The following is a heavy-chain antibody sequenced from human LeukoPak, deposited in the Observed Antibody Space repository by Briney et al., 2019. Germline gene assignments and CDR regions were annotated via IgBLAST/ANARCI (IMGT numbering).Heavy chain of an antibody. CDR1: GYTLTELS. V-gene: IGHV1-24*01. CDR3: ARDGHDSSGYYEDY. D-gene: IGHD3-22*01. Sequence: GASVKVSCKVSGYTLTELSMHWVRQAPGKGLEWMGGVEPDDGETIYAQKFQGRVTMTEDTSTDTAYMELSSLRSEDTAVYYCARDGHDSSGYYEDYWGQGTLVTVSS. CDR2: VEPDDGET. J-gene: IGHJ4*02.